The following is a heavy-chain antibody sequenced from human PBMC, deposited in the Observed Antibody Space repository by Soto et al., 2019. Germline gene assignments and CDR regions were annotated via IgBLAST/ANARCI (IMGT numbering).Heavy chain of an antibody. CDR3: AREKVGTAFFDN. D-gene: IGHD1-1*01. J-gene: IGHJ4*02. Sequence: SETLSLTCSVSGFAISRGYYWSWVRQPPGKGLEWIGSIYPSVSSYHNPSLATRLGLSIDTSKNQFTLNLTSVTAADTALYFCAREKVGTAFFDNWGQGIQVTVSS. V-gene: IGHV4-38-2*02. CDR1: GFAISRGYY. CDR2: IYPSVSS.